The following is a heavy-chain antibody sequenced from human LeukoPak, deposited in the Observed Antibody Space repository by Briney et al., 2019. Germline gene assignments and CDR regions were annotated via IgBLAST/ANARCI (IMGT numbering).Heavy chain of an antibody. D-gene: IGHD3-16*01. CDR2: ISSSSSYI. J-gene: IGHJ5*02. CDR1: GFTFSSYS. CDR3: ARTYYDYVWEQPGLFDP. Sequence: PEGSLRLSCAASGFTFSSYSLNWVRQAPGKGLEWVSSISSSSSYIYYADSVKGRFTISRDNAKNSLYLQMNSLRAEDTAVYYCARTYYDYVWEQPGLFDPWGQGTLVTVSS. V-gene: IGHV3-21*01.